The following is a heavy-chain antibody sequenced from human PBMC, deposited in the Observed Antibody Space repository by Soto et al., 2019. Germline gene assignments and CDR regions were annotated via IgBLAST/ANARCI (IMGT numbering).Heavy chain of an antibody. CDR1: GGSISVSNW. J-gene: IGHJ3*02. CDR3: XRGGYSYQSGGGDAFDI. V-gene: IGHV4-4*02. CDR2: IYHSGST. D-gene: IGHD5-18*01. Sequence: SETLSLTCAVSGGSISVSNWWSCVRQPPGKGLEWIGEIYHSGSTNYNPSLKSRVTISVDKSKNQFSLKLSSVTAADTAVYYCXRGGYSYQSGGGDAFDIWGEGTMVTVSS.